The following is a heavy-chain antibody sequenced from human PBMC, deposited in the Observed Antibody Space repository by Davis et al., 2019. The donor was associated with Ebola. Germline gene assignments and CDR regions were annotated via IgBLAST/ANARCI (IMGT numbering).Heavy chain of an antibody. Sequence: GGSLRLSCAASGFTFSSYGMHWVRQAPGKGLEWVAVISYDGSNKYYADSVKGRFTISRDNSKNTLYLQMNSLRAEDTAVYYCARAWLQFPDYWGQGTLVTVSS. J-gene: IGHJ4*02. CDR1: GFTFSSYG. V-gene: IGHV3-30*03. CDR3: ARAWLQFPDY. D-gene: IGHD5-24*01. CDR2: ISYDGSNK.